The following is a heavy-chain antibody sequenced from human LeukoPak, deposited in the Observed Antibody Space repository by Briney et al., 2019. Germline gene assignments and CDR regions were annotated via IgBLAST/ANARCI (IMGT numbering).Heavy chain of an antibody. CDR3: GRDRGFGQADV. CDR2: IKQDGSEK. V-gene: IGHV3-7*01. Sequence: GGSLRLSCAASGFTFSSYWMSWLRQAPGKWLEGVANIKQDGSEKYYVDSVKGRFTISRDNAKNSLYLQMNSLRAEDTAVYYCGRDRGFGQADVWGKGTTVTVSS. D-gene: IGHD3-10*01. J-gene: IGHJ6*04. CDR1: GFTFSSYW.